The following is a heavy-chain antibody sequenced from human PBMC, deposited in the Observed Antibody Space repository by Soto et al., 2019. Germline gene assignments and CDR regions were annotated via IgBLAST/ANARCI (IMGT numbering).Heavy chain of an antibody. CDR2: ISSSSSVI. D-gene: IGHD7-27*01. J-gene: IGHJ6*03. Sequence: GGSLRLSCATSGFILSDCAMNWVRQAPGKGLEWVSYISSSSSVIDYADSVKGRFTVSRDNARNSLYLQMNSLRAEDTAVYYCTRDLSWGSNWYYYMDVWGKGTTVTVSS. CDR1: GFILSDCA. V-gene: IGHV3-48*01. CDR3: TRDLSWGSNWYYYMDV.